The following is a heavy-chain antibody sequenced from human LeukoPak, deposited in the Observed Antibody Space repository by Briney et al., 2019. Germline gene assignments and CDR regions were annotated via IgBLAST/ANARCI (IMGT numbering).Heavy chain of an antibody. CDR3: ARASRWYLHNAFDI. CDR1: GYTFTSYG. Sequence: ASVKVSCKASGYTFTSYGISWVRQAPGQGLEWMGWNSAYNGNTNYAQKLQGRVTMTTDTSTSTAYMELRSLRSDDTAVYYCARASRWYLHNAFDIWGQGTMVTVSS. J-gene: IGHJ3*02. V-gene: IGHV1-18*01. CDR2: NSAYNGNT. D-gene: IGHD4-23*01.